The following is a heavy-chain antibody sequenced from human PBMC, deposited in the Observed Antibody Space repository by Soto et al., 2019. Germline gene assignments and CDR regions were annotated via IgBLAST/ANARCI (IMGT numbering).Heavy chain of an antibody. Sequence: SETLSLTCTVSGGSISSGGYYWSWIRQHPGKGLEWIGYIYNTGTTYYSPSLKSRLTISVDTSKNQFSLKLSSVTAADTAVYYCASRFVISIAARPGGSFDYWGQGTLVTVSS. D-gene: IGHD6-6*01. CDR3: ASRFVISIAARPGGSFDY. V-gene: IGHV4-31*03. CDR1: GGSISSGGYY. J-gene: IGHJ4*02. CDR2: IYNTGTT.